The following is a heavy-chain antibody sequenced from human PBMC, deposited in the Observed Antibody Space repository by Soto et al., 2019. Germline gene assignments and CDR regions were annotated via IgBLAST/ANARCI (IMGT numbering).Heavy chain of an antibody. CDR3: AGNYRGSFDY. Sequence: QVQLQESGPGLVKPSETLSLTCTVSGGSVSSGSYYWSWIRQPPGKGLEWIGYIYYSGSTNYNPALKSGVSISVEPYKNHFPVKLRSVTAADTAVYYFAGNYRGSFDYWGQGPLVTVSS. CDR2: IYYSGST. V-gene: IGHV4-61*01. D-gene: IGHD3-10*01. CDR1: GGSVSSGSYY. J-gene: IGHJ4*02.